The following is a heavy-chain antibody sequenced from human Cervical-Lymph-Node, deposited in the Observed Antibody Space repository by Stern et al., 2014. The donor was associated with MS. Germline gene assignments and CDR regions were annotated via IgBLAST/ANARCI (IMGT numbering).Heavy chain of an antibody. CDR2: INPSGGST. D-gene: IGHD6-19*01. Sequence: VQLVQPGAEVKKPGASVTVSCKASGYTFTSYYMHWVRQAPGQGLEWMGIINPSGGSTSYAQKFQGRVTMTTDTYTSTVYMELSSLRSEDTAVYYCAREVAGHRLGMMDVWGQGTTVTVSS. CDR3: AREVAGHRLGMMDV. CDR1: GYTFTSYY. V-gene: IGHV1-46*01. J-gene: IGHJ6*02.